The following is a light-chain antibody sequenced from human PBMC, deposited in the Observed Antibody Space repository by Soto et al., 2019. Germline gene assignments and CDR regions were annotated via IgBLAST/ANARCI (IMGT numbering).Light chain of an antibody. CDR3: VAWDDSLNGSV. Sequence: QSVPTQPPSASGSPGQSVTISCTGTSSTVGGYNYVSWYQHHPGKAPKLVIYEVNKRPSGVPDRFSGSKSGNTASLTVSGLQAEDEADYYCVAWDDSLNGSVFGSGTKLTVL. CDR1: SSTVGGYNY. CDR2: EVN. J-gene: IGLJ1*01. V-gene: IGLV2-8*01.